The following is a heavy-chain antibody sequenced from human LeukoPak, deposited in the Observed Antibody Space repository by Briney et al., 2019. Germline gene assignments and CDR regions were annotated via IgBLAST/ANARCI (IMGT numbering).Heavy chain of an antibody. Sequence: GGSLRLSCAASGFTFSSCAMSWVRQAPEKGLEWVSAISGSGGSSYYADSVKGRFTISRHNSKNTLYLQMNSLRAEDTAVYYCARSIVAAGYFDYWGQGTLVTVSS. CDR2: ISGSGGSS. V-gene: IGHV3-23*01. D-gene: IGHD6-25*01. J-gene: IGHJ4*02. CDR3: ARSIVAAGYFDY. CDR1: GFTFSSCA.